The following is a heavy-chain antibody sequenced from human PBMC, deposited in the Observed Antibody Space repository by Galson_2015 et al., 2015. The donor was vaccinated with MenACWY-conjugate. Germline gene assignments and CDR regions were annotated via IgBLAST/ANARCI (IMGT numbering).Heavy chain of an antibody. J-gene: IGHJ4*02. CDR2: ISSSSTYT. CDR1: GFTFSDYY. CDR3: ARVQGGTRGVNY. V-gene: IGHV3-11*05. Sequence: SLRLSCAASGFTFSDYYMGWIRQAPGKGLEWVSYISSSSTYTDHADSVKGRFTISRDNAKNSLYLQMNSLRAEDTAVYYCARVQGGTRGVNYWGQGTLVTVSS. D-gene: IGHD1-1*01.